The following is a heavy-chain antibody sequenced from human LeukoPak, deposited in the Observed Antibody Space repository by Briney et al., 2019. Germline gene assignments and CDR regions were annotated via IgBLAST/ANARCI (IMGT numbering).Heavy chain of an antibody. D-gene: IGHD4-17*01. CDR1: GGSISSYY. CDR2: IYYSGST. J-gene: IGHJ5*01. V-gene: IGHV4-59*01. Sequence: PSETLSLTCTVSGGSISSYYWSWIRQPPGKGLEWIGYIYYSGSTNYNPSLKSRVTISVDTSKNQFSLKLSSVTAADTAVYYCAKGWNGDSFPFDSWGQGALVTVSS. CDR3: AKGWNGDSFPFDS.